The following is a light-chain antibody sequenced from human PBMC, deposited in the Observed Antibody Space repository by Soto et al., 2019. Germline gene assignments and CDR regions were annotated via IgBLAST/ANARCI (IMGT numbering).Light chain of an antibody. CDR1: QGFSGY. CDR3: RQLNSYPLT. Sequence: IRLTQSPSSLSASVGDRVTITCRASQGFSGYLAWYQQQPGKAPKLVIDIVSTLQSGVPSRFSGSGSGTDFTLTISSLQPEDVATYYCRQLNSYPLTFGGGTKVEIK. V-gene: IGKV1-9*01. CDR2: IVS. J-gene: IGKJ4*01.